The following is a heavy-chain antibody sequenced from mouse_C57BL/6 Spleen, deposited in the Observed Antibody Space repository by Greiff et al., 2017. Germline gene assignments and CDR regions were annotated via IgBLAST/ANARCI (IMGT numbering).Heavy chain of an antibody. Sequence: EVQLVESGGDLVKPGGSLKLSCAASGFTFSSYGMSWVRQTPDKRLEWVATISSGGSYTYYPDSVKGRFTISRDNAKNTLYLQMSSLKSEDTAMYYCARSYYDGAMDYWGQGTSVTVSS. V-gene: IGHV5-6*01. CDR2: ISSGGSYT. CDR1: GFTFSSYG. D-gene: IGHD2-10*01. CDR3: ARSYYDGAMDY. J-gene: IGHJ4*01.